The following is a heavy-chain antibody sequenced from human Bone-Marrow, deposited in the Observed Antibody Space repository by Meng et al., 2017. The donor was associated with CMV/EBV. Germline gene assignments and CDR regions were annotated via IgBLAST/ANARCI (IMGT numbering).Heavy chain of an antibody. CDR2: INHSGST. CDR1: GGSFSGYY. V-gene: IGHV4-34*01. J-gene: IGHJ4*02. Sequence: GQLHQWVAGLLKPSETLSLTCAVYGGSFSGYYWSWIRQPPGKGLEWIGEINHSGSTNYNPSLKSRVTISVDTSKNQFSLKLSSVTAADTAVYYCAREGHNSSGWSRWGQGTLVTVSS. CDR3: AREGHNSSGWSR. D-gene: IGHD6-19*01.